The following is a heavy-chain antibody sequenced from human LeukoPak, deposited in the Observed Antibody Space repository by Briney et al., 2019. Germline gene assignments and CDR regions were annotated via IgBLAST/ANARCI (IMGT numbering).Heavy chain of an antibody. CDR2: ISAYNGNT. CDR3: VRSGYSYGYAHFDY. Sequence: ASVKVSCKASGYTFTSYGISWVRQAPGQGLEWMGWISAYNGNTNYAQKLQGRVTMTTDTSTSTAYMELRSLRSDDTAVYYCVRSGYSYGYAHFDYWGQGTLVTVSS. D-gene: IGHD5-18*01. V-gene: IGHV1-18*01. J-gene: IGHJ4*02. CDR1: GYTFTSYG.